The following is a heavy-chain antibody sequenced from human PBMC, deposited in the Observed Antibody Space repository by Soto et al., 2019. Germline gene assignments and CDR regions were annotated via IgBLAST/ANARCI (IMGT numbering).Heavy chain of an antibody. Sequence: ASVQVSCKASGYTFTSYAMHWVRQAPGQRLEWMGWINAGNGNTKYSQKFQGRVTITRDTSASTAYMELSSLRTEDTAVYYCARDQYGSGGSCYSPDYWGQGTLVPVS. V-gene: IGHV1-3*01. D-gene: IGHD2-15*01. CDR3: ARDQYGSGGSCYSPDY. CDR2: INAGNGNT. J-gene: IGHJ4*02. CDR1: GYTFTSYA.